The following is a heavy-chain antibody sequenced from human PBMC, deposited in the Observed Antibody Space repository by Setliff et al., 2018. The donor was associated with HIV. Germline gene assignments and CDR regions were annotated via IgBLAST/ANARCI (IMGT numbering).Heavy chain of an antibody. Sequence: PGGSLRLSCVASGITVSTNFMTWIHQAPGKGLQWVSVIDSGGSAFYTDSVKGRFTVSRDNSQNTLFLQMNRLRVDDTGVYFCASGALSRLLEWLSLDSWGQGTQVTVS. D-gene: IGHD3-3*01. CDR3: ASGALSRLLEWLSLDS. CDR2: IDSGGSA. CDR1: GITVSTNF. V-gene: IGHV3-53*01. J-gene: IGHJ5*01.